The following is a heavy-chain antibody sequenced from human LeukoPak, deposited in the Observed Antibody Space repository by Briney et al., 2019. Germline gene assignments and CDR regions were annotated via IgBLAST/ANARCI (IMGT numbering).Heavy chain of an antibody. V-gene: IGHV1-18*01. CDR1: GYIFTMYG. CDR3: GITLTNALSDDY. D-gene: IGHD2-8*01. Sequence: VSVKVSCKASGYIFTMYGVTWVRQAPGQGLEWMGWISPYNGHTISARKFQGRVSMTTDTSTTTAYMELRSLRSDDTAVYYCGITLTNALSDDYWGQGTLVTGSS. J-gene: IGHJ4*02. CDR2: ISPYNGHT.